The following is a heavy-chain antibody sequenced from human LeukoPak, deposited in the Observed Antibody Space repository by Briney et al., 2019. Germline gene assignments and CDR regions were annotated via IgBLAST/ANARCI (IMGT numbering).Heavy chain of an antibody. D-gene: IGHD5-18*01. Sequence: SETLSLTCSFSGGSISNYYWSWVRQPPGKGLEWIGYIYYSGSTDYNPSLKSRVTISIDTSKNHFSLRLSSVTAADTASYYCARGYAYGPNYYFDNWGQGALVTVSS. CDR3: ARGYAYGPNYYFDN. CDR1: GGSISNYY. CDR2: IYYSGST. V-gene: IGHV4-59*01. J-gene: IGHJ4*02.